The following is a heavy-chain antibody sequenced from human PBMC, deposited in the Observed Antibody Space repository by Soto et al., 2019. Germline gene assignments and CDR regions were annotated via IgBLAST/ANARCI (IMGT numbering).Heavy chain of an antibody. V-gene: IGHV3-23*01. CDR1: GFTFSSYA. J-gene: IGHJ6*02. Sequence: RGSLRLSCAASGFTFSSYAMSWVRQAPGKGLEWVSAISGSGGSTYYADSVKGRFTISRDNSKNTLYLQMNSLRAEDTAVYYCAKGGNYGSGSYYIKMDVWGQGTTVTVSS. D-gene: IGHD3-10*01. CDR3: AKGGNYGSGSYYIKMDV. CDR2: ISGSGGST.